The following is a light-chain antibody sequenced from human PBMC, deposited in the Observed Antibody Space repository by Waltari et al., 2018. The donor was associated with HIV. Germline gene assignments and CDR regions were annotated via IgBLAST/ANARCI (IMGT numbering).Light chain of an antibody. CDR1: QSVSGY. CDR3: QQSYSTPRT. Sequence: IQLTQSPSSLSASVGDRVTITCRASQSVSGYLNWYQQKPGTAPRLLIYGASSLQSGVPSRFSGSGSGTDFTLTISSLQPEDFATYYCQQSYSTPRTFGQGTTVDI. V-gene: IGKV1-39*01. J-gene: IGKJ1*01. CDR2: GAS.